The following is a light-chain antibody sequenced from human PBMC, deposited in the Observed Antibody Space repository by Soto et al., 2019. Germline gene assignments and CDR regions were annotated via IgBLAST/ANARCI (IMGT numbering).Light chain of an antibody. CDR1: QRVSSN. CDR2: GAS. CDR3: QQYNNWPPCT. J-gene: IGKJ2*02. V-gene: IGKV3-15*01. Sequence: EIVMTQSPVTLSVSPGERATLSCRASQRVSSNVAWYQQKPGQAPRLLIYGASTRATGIPARFSGSGSETEFTLTISSLQSEDFAVYYCQQYNNWPPCTFGQGTKVDI.